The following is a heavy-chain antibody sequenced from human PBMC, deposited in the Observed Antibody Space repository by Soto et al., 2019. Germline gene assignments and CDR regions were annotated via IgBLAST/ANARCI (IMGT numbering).Heavy chain of an antibody. CDR2: ISSSSSYI. Sequence: ESGGGLVKPGGSLRLSCAASGFTFGSFSMNWVRQAPGKGLEWVSSISSSSSYIYYADSVKGRFTISRDNAKNSLYLQMNSLRAEDTAVYYCARDTYDFWSGYFNSATNFDSWGQGTLVTVSS. CDR1: GFTFGSFS. D-gene: IGHD3-3*01. CDR3: ARDTYDFWSGYFNSATNFDS. J-gene: IGHJ4*02. V-gene: IGHV3-21*01.